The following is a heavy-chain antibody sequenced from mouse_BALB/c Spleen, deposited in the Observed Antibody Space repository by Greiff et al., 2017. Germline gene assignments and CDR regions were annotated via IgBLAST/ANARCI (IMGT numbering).Heavy chain of an antibody. Sequence: EVQLQQSGAELVKPGASVKLSCTASGFNIKDTYMHWVKQRPEQGLEWIGRIDPANGNTKYDPKFQGKATITADTSSNTAYLQLSSLTSEDTAVYYCARGGYDGYYVDYWGQGTTRTVSS. J-gene: IGHJ2*01. CDR2: IDPANGNT. CDR1: GFNIKDTY. CDR3: ARGGYDGYYVDY. V-gene: IGHV14-3*02. D-gene: IGHD2-3*01.